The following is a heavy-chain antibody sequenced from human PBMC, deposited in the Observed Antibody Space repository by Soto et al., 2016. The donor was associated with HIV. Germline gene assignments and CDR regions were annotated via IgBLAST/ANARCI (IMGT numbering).Heavy chain of an antibody. CDR2: ISGSGGST. V-gene: IGHV3-23*01. CDR1: GFTFSSYA. CDR3: AKDTDAEWFRTTDWCAFDI. Sequence: EVQLLESGGGLVQPGGSLRLSCAASGFTFSSYAMSWVRQAPGKGLEWVSAISGSGGSTYYADSVKGRFTISRDNSKNTLYLQMNSLRAEDTAVYYCAKDTDAEWFRTTDWCAFDIWGQGTMVTVSS. J-gene: IGHJ3*02. D-gene: IGHD3-3*01.